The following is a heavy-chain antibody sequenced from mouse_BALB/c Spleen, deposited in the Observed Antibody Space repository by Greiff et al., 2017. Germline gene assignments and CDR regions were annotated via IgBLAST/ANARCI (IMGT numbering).Heavy chain of an antibody. CDR2: IDPENGDT. D-gene: IGHD1-1*01. Sequence: EVQLQESGAELVRPGASVKLSCTASGFNIKDYYMHWVKQRPEQGLEWIGWIDPENGDTEYAPKFQGKATMTADTSSNTAYLQLSSLTSEDTAVYYCNAITTAFAYWGQGTLVTVSA. J-gene: IGHJ3*01. CDR1: GFNIKDYY. V-gene: IGHV14-4*02. CDR3: NAITTAFAY.